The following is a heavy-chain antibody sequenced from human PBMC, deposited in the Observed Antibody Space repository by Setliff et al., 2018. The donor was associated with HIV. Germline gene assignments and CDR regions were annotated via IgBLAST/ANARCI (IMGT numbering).Heavy chain of an antibody. D-gene: IGHD3-22*01. Sequence: PGGSLRLSCAVSGFTLSTYWMSWVRQAPGKGLEWVANIKQDGSEKYYVDSVKGRFTISRDNAKNSLFLQMNSLRAEDTAVYYCVRENSITMIVVATTYYGMDVWGQGTTVTVSS. CDR3: VRENSITMIVVATTYYGMDV. CDR1: GFTLSTYW. CDR2: IKQDGSEK. V-gene: IGHV3-7*01. J-gene: IGHJ6*02.